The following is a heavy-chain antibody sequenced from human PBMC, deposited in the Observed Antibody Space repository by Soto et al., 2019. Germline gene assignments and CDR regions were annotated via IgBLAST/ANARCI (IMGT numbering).Heavy chain of an antibody. Sequence: ASVKVSCKASGYTFTSYGISWVRQAPGQRLEWMGWINAGNGNTKYSQKFQGRVTITRDTSASTAYMELSSLRSEDTAVYYCARGLYCTNGVCYRDNWFDPWGQGTLVTVSS. CDR1: GYTFTSYG. D-gene: IGHD2-8*01. V-gene: IGHV1-3*01. CDR3: ARGLYCTNGVCYRDNWFDP. CDR2: INAGNGNT. J-gene: IGHJ5*02.